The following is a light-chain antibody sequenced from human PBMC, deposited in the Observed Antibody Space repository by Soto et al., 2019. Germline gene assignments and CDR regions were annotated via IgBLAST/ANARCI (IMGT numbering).Light chain of an antibody. CDR2: GAS. CDR3: QQYGSSGT. CDR1: QSVSSRV. Sequence: ENVFTQSPGTPSLSPDERDTLSCTASQSVSSRVLAWYQQKPGQAPGLLIYGASNRATGIPDRFSGSGSGTDFTLTISRLEPEDFAVYYCQQYGSSGTFGQGTQVDIK. J-gene: IGKJ1*01. V-gene: IGKV3-20*01.